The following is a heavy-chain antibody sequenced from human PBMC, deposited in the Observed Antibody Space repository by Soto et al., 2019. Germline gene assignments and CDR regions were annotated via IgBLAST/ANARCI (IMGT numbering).Heavy chain of an antibody. V-gene: IGHV5-10-1*01. Sequence: GESLKISCKGSGYSFTSYWISWVRQMPGKGLERMGRIDPSDSYTNYSPSFQGHVTISADKSISTAYLQWSSLKASDTAMYYCARHSRYCGGDCPMDVWGQGTTVTVSS. D-gene: IGHD2-21*02. J-gene: IGHJ6*02. CDR2: IDPSDSYT. CDR1: GYSFTSYW. CDR3: ARHSRYCGGDCPMDV.